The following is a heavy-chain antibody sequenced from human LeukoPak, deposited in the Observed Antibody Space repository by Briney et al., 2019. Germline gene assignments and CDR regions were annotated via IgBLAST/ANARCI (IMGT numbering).Heavy chain of an antibody. D-gene: IGHD3-16*01. J-gene: IGHJ4*02. V-gene: IGHV4-59*01. CDR3: TRGAGWLIDY. CDR1: DDSISDYY. CDR2: FHNSGTS. Sequence: SETLSLTCTVSDDSISDYYRGWIRKPPGKGMEWIGYFHNSGTSTYNPSLKSRVTISADTSKNQFSLKLNSLTTADTAVYYCTRGAGWLIDYWGQGILVTVSS.